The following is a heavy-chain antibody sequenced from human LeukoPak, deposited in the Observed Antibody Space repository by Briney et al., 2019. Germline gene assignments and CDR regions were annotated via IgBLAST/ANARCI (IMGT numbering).Heavy chain of an antibody. CDR2: ISYDGSNK. D-gene: IGHD3-10*01. CDR1: GFTFSSYA. V-gene: IGHV3-30-3*01. J-gene: IGHJ4*02. Sequence: GGSLRLSCAASGFTFSSYAVHWVRQAPGKGLEWVAVISYDGSNKYYADSVKGRFTISRDNSKNTLYLQMNSLRAEDTAVYYCAKDYGYWGQGTLVTVSS. CDR3: AKDYGY.